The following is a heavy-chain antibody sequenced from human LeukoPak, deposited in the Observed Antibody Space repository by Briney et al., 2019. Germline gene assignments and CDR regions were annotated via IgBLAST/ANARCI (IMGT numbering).Heavy chain of an antibody. V-gene: IGHV4-4*07. CDR1: GGSISSYY. J-gene: IGHJ6*03. Sequence: SETLSLTCTVSGGSISSYYWSWIRQPAGKGLEGIGRIYTSGSTTYNPSLKSRVTISVDKSKNQFSLKLSSVTAADTAVYYCARMGSEYYYYYMDVWGKGTTVTVSS. D-gene: IGHD3-10*01. CDR3: ARMGSEYYYYYMDV. CDR2: IYTSGST.